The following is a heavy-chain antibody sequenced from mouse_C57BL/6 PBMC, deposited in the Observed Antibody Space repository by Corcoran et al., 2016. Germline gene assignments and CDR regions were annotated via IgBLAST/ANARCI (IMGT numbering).Heavy chain of an antibody. D-gene: IGHD2-5*01. Sequence: QNQLAQSGHELKKPGESVKISWKPAGYTFTTYGMSGVKQAPGKGLKWMGCINTNSGVPTYADDFKGRFAFSLETSASTAYLQINNLKNEDTATYFCARKYSNYVTLFAYWGQGTLVTVSA. V-gene: IGHV9-3*01. CDR3: ARKYSNYVTLFAY. CDR1: GYTFTTYG. J-gene: IGHJ3*01. CDR2: INTNSGVP.